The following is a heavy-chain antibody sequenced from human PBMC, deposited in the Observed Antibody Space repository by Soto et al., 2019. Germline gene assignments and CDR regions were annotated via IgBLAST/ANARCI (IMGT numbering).Heavy chain of an antibody. D-gene: IGHD5-12*01. CDR3: ARGRGRPADYRDGYNNNWFDP. CDR1: GGSISSSSYY. J-gene: IGHJ5*02. Sequence: QLQLQESGPGLVKPSETLSLTCTVSGGSISSSSYYWGWIRQPPGKGLEWIGSIYYSGSTYYNPSLKSRVTMSVDTSKYQFSLKLSSVTAADTAVYYCARGRGRPADYRDGYNNNWFDPWGQGTLVTVSS. V-gene: IGHV4-39*01. CDR2: IYYSGST.